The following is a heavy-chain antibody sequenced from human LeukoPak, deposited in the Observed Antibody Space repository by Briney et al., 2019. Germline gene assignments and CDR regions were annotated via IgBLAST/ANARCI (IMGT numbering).Heavy chain of an antibody. V-gene: IGHV3-11*01. D-gene: IGHD3-10*01. Sequence: GGSLRLSCAASGFVVNDYYMNRIRQAPGKGLEWVSYISSRDNLIYYADSVEGRFTISTDNARNSVYLQLNRLRVEDTAVYYCAREQWFRWEFWGQGILVTVSS. CDR1: GFVVNDYY. J-gene: IGHJ4*02. CDR2: ISSRDNLI. CDR3: AREQWFRWEF.